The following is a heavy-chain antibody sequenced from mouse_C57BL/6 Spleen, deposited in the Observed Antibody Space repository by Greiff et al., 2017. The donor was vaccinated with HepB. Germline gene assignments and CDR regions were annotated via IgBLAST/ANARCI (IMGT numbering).Heavy chain of an antibody. CDR3: ARWSYDSYYFDY. Sequence: QVQLQQSGPELVKPGASVKISCKASGYAFSSSWMNWVKQRPGKGLEWIGRIYPGDGDTNYNGKFKGKATLTADKSSSTAYMQLSSLTSEDSAVYFCARWSYDSYYFDYWGQGTTLTVSS. D-gene: IGHD2-12*01. V-gene: IGHV1-82*01. CDR1: GYAFSSSW. CDR2: IYPGDGDT. J-gene: IGHJ2*01.